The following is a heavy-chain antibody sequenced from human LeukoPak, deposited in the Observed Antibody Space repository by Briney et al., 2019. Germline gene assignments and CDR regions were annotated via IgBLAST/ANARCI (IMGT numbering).Heavy chain of an antibody. V-gene: IGHV1-69*13. Sequence: ASVKVSCKASGGTFSSYAISWVRQAPGQGLEWMGGIIPIFGTANYAQKFQGRVTITADESTSTAYMELSSLRSEDTAVYYCARDPSDPGYCSSTCYGYYYYGMDVWGQGTTVTVSS. CDR1: GGTFSSYA. D-gene: IGHD2-2*03. CDR3: ARDPSDPGYCSSTCYGYYYYGMDV. J-gene: IGHJ6*02. CDR2: IIPIFGTA.